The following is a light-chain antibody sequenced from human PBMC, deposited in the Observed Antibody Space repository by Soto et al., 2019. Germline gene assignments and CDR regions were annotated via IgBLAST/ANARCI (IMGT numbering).Light chain of an antibody. CDR3: CSYAHGSIYV. CDR1: SGSVSTSYY. J-gene: IGLJ1*01. CDR2: STN. Sequence: QTVVTQEPSFSVSPGGTVTLTCGLSSGSVSTSYYPSWYQQTPGQAPRTLIYSTNTRSSGVPDRFSGSKSGSTASLTISGLQAEDEADYYCCSYAHGSIYVFGTGTKLTVL. V-gene: IGLV8-61*01.